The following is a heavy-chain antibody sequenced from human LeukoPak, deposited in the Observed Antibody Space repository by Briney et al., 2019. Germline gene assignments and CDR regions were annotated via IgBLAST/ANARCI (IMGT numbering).Heavy chain of an antibody. V-gene: IGHV4-59*01. CDR3: ARGGSYFDY. Sequence: PSETLSLTCTVSGHSISGYYWSWIRLPPGKGLEWIGYIYYTGSTHYNPSLTSRLTISQGTSKNQFYLKLTSVTAADTAVYYCARGGSYFDYWGQGTLVTVSS. J-gene: IGHJ4*01. CDR1: GHSISGYY. CDR2: IYYTGST. D-gene: IGHD1-26*01.